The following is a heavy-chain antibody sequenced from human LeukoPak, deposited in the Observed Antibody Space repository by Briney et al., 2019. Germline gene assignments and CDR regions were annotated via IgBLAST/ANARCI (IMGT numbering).Heavy chain of an antibody. CDR3: ANLLLLRYFDGLLNDAFDI. Sequence: PGGSLRLSRAASGFTFISYAMSWVRHAPRKGLEWVSAISGSGGSTYYADSVKGRFTISRDNSNNPLYLPVNSVRAEDTSVYYCANLLLLRYFDGLLNDAFDIWGQGTMVTVSS. J-gene: IGHJ3*02. CDR1: GFTFISYA. D-gene: IGHD3-9*01. CDR2: ISGSGGST. V-gene: IGHV3-23*01.